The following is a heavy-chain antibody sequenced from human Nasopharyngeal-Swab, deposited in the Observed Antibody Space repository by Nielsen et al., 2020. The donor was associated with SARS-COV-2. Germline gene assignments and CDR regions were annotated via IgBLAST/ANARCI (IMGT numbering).Heavy chain of an antibody. CDR2: ISYDGSNK. CDR1: GFTFSSYA. D-gene: IGHD2-15*01. V-gene: IGHV3-30-3*01. Sequence: SLKISCAASGFTFSSYAMHWVRQAPGKGLEWVAVISYDGSNKYYADSVKGRFTISRDNSKNTLYLQMNSLRAGDTAVYYCARERTDCSGGSCYSYGMDVWGQGTTVTVSS. J-gene: IGHJ6*02. CDR3: ARERTDCSGGSCYSYGMDV.